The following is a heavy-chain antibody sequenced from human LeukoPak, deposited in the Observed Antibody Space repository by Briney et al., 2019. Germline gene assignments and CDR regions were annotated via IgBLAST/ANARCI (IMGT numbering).Heavy chain of an antibody. Sequence: SETLSLTCAVSGDSIRSYYWNWIRQAPGKALEWIGHIHNNGDIAYNFSLKSRVTISMDTSKNQFSLKLRSVTAADTAVYYCGRWGYFDSGNYFVVDYWGQGTVVTVSS. CDR1: GDSIRSYY. CDR2: IHNNGDI. J-gene: IGHJ4*02. V-gene: IGHV4-59*01. D-gene: IGHD3-22*01. CDR3: GRWGYFDSGNYFVVDY.